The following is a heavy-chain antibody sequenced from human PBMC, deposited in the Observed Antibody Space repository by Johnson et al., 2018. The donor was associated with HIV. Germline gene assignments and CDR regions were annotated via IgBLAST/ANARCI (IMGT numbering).Heavy chain of an antibody. CDR2: ISYDGSNK. D-gene: IGHD1-26*01. CDR3: ARDGIGRGIVGANDAFDI. V-gene: IGHV3-30*03. CDR1: GFTFSGYG. Sequence: QVQLVESGGGEVQPGRSLRLSCAASGFTFSGYGMHWVRQAPGKGLEWVAVISYDGSNKYYAESVKGRFTISRDNSKNTLYLQMNSLRAEDTAVYYCARDGIGRGIVGANDAFDIWGQGTMVTVSS. J-gene: IGHJ3*02.